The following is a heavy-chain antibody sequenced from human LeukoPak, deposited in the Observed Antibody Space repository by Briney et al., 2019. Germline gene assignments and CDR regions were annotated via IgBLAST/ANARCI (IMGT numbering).Heavy chain of an antibody. V-gene: IGHV3-48*01. CDR3: ARDLGIVVVPAAIPHY. J-gene: IGHJ4*02. CDR2: ISSSSSTI. CDR1: GFTFSSYS. D-gene: IGHD2-2*01. Sequence: GGSLRLSCAASGFTFSSYSMNWVRQAPGKGLEWVSYISSSSSTIYYADSVKGRFTISRDNAKNSLYLQMNSLRAEDTAVYYCARDLGIVVVPAAIPHYWGQGTLVTVSS.